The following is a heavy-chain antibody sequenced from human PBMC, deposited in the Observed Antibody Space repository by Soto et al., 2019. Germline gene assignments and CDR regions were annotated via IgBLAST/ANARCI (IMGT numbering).Heavy chain of an antibody. D-gene: IGHD3-10*01. CDR1: GGSFSGYY. Sequence: QVQLQQWGAGLLKPSETLSLTCAVYGGSFSGYYWSWIRQPPGKGLEWIGEINHSGSTNYNPSLKSRVTISVDTSKNQFSLKLSSVTAADTAVYYCARLWFGELSPFYGMDVWGQGTTVTVSS. V-gene: IGHV4-34*01. J-gene: IGHJ6*02. CDR3: ARLWFGELSPFYGMDV. CDR2: INHSGST.